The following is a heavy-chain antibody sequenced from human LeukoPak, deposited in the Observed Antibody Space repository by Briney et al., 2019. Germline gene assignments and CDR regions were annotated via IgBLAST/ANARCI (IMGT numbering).Heavy chain of an antibody. J-gene: IGHJ6*02. CDR3: ARDRGYDGYYYYGMDV. CDR2: IYYSGST. V-gene: IGHV4-30-4*01. Sequence: SETLSLTCTVSGGSISSGDYYWSWIRQPPGKGLEWIGYIYYSGSTYYNPSLKSRVTISVDTSKNQFSLKLSSVTAADTAVYYCARDRGYDGYYYYGMDVWGQGTTVTVSS. D-gene: IGHD5-12*01. CDR1: GGSISSGDYY.